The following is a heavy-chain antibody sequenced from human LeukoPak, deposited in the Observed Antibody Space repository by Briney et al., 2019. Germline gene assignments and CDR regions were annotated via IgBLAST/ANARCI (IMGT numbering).Heavy chain of an antibody. CDR3: AKAPRAVAGLSDY. D-gene: IGHD6-19*01. CDR1: GYTFTSYD. CDR2: MNPNNGYT. J-gene: IGHJ4*02. V-gene: IGHV1-8*03. Sequence: ASVKVSCKASGYTFTSYDINWVRQATGQGLEWMGWMNPNNGYTGNAQKFQGRVTITRNTSISTAYMELSSLRSEDTAVYYCAKAPRAVAGLSDYWGQGTLVTVSS.